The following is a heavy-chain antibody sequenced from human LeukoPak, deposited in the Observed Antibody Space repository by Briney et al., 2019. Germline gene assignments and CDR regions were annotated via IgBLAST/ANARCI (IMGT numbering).Heavy chain of an antibody. CDR1: GGTFSSYA. V-gene: IGHV1-8*03. CDR2: MNPNSGNT. Sequence: ASVKVSCKASGGTFSSYAISWVRQATGQGLEWMGWMNPNSGNTGYAQKFQGRVTITRNTSISTAYMELSSLRSEDTAVYYCARGIWFGDFDYWGQGTLVTVSS. D-gene: IGHD3-10*01. CDR3: ARGIWFGDFDY. J-gene: IGHJ4*02.